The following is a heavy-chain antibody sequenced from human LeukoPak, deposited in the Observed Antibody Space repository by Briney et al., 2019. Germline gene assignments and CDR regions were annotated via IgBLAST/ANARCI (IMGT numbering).Heavy chain of an antibody. CDR2: INPSDGAT. CDR1: GYTFTMFY. D-gene: IGHD3-16*01. CDR3: AREQRGGLIGSLGGLFASYHTYYYMDV. V-gene: IGHV1-46*01. Sequence: ASVKVSCKASGYTFTMFYTHWVRQAPGQGLEWMGMINPSDGATTYAQRFQGRVTVTRDMSTTTVYMDLRSLRSEDTAVYFCAREQRGGLIGSLGGLFASYHTYYYMDVWGRGTTVTVSS. J-gene: IGHJ6*03.